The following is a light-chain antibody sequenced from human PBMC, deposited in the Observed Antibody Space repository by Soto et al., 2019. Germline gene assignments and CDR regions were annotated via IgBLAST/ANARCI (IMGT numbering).Light chain of an antibody. CDR2: EVS. CDR3: SSYTSSSIAYV. CDR1: SSDLGGYNY. V-gene: IGLV2-14*01. J-gene: IGLJ1*01. Sequence: QSALTQPASVSGSPGQSITISCTGPSSDLGGYNYVSWYQQHPGKAPKLMIYEVSNRPSGVSNLFSGSKSGNTASLTISGLQAEDEADYYCSSYTSSSIAYVFGTGTKLTVL.